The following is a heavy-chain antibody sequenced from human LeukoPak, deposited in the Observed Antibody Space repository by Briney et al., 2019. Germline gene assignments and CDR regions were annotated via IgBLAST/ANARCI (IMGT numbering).Heavy chain of an antibody. Sequence: PGGPLRLSCAESRFTFSIYWMHCLRQAPGKGLVWVSRINGDGSGPIYADSVKGRFTIPRDNARNTLYLQMNSLRAEDTAVDYCARCRRGSSVDFDYWGQGTLVTVSS. D-gene: IGHD2-15*01. CDR2: INGDGSGP. V-gene: IGHV3-74*01. CDR3: ARCRRGSSVDFDY. CDR1: RFTFSIYW. J-gene: IGHJ4*02.